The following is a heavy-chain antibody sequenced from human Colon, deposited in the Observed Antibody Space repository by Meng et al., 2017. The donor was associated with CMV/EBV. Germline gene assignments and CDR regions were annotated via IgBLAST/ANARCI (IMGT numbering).Heavy chain of an antibody. CDR1: GYTFIGYY. CDR2: INPGTGDT. CDR3: ATEVNWERHCTMTNCPT. Sequence: ASVTVSCKASGYTFIGYYLHWVRQAPGHGLEWMGRINPGTGDTDYAQSFQGRVTMNRDTSLNTGYMDLTKLTSDDTAVYYCATEVNWERHCTMTNCPTWGQGTLVTVSS. D-gene: IGHD2-8*01. J-gene: IGHJ5*02. V-gene: IGHV1-2*06.